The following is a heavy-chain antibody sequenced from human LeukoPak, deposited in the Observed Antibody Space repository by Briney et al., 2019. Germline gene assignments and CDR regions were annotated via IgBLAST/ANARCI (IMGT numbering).Heavy chain of an antibody. D-gene: IGHD3-3*01. Sequence: SVKVSCKASGGTFSSYAISWVRQAPGQGLEWMGGIIPIFGTANYTQKFQGRVTITADESTSTAYMELSSLRSEDTAVYYCARVLRFLEWPPYYYYYYGMDVWGQGTTVTVSS. CDR2: IIPIFGTA. CDR1: GGTFSSYA. CDR3: ARVLRFLEWPPYYYYYYGMDV. J-gene: IGHJ6*02. V-gene: IGHV1-69*01.